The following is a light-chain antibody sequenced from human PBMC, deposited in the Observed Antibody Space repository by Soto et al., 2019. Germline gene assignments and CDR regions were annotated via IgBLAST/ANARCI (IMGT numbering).Light chain of an antibody. CDR2: DAS. CDR3: QQRSNWPVFT. CDR1: QSVSTY. J-gene: IGKJ3*01. Sequence: EIVLTQSPVTLSLSPGERATLSCRASQSVSTYLAWYQQKPGQAPRLLIYDASNRATDTPARFTGSGSGTDVTLTISSLEPDDFAVYYCQQRSNWPVFTFGPGTRVDIK. V-gene: IGKV3-11*01.